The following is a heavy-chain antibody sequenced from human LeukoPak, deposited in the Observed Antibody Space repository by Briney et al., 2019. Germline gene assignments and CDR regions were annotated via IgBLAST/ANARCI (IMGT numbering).Heavy chain of an antibody. Sequence: GGSLRLSCAASGFTFSSYCMKWVRQAPGKGLEWVSYISSSSSTIYYADSVKGRFTISRDNAKNSLYLQMNSLRAEDTAVYYCAELGITMIGGVWGKGTTVTISS. CDR2: ISSSSSTI. V-gene: IGHV3-48*04. D-gene: IGHD3-10*02. CDR3: AELGITMIGGV. J-gene: IGHJ6*04. CDR1: GFTFSSYC.